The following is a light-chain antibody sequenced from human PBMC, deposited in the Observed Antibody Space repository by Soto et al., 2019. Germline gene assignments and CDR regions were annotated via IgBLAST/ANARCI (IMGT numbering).Light chain of an antibody. CDR3: RSYSISXAYL. V-gene: IGLV2-14*01. CDR1: SSDVCGYDY. CDR2: EVS. Sequence: QSSMTQPASESGSPVQSITISCTGTSSDVCGYDYVSWYQLHPGKAPKLMVFEVSNRPSGVAYRFSGSESGNTASLTISGLPAEDEADYFCRSYSISXAYLLGTATKVXV. J-gene: IGLJ1*01.